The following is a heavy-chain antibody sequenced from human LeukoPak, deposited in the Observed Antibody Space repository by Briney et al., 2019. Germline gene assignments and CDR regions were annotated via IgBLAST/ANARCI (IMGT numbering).Heavy chain of an antibody. J-gene: IGHJ5*02. D-gene: IGHD6-13*01. Sequence: SETLSLTCTVSGGSISSSSYYWGWIRQPPGKGLERIGSIYYSGSTYYNPSLKSRVTISVDTSKNQFSLKLSSVTAADTAVYYCARGTYSSSWYTWFDPWGQGTPVTVSS. CDR1: GGSISSSSYY. CDR2: IYYSGST. CDR3: ARGTYSSSWYTWFDP. V-gene: IGHV4-39*07.